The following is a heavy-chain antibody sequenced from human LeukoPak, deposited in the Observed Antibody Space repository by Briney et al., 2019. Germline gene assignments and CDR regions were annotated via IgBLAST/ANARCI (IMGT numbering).Heavy chain of an antibody. J-gene: IGHJ4*02. CDR1: GGSISSGDYY. V-gene: IGHV4-30-4*01. D-gene: IGHD2-2*01. Sequence: SQTLSLTCTVSGGSISSGDYYWSWIRQPPGKGLEWIGYIYYSGSTYYNPSLKSRVTISVDTSENQFSLKLSSVTAADTAVYYCARGTVPAPLDYWGQGTLVTVSS. CDR3: ARGTVPAPLDY. CDR2: IYYSGST.